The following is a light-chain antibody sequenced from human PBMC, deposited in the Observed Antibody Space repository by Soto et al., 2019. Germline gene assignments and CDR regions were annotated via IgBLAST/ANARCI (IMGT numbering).Light chain of an antibody. CDR1: QSISTW. V-gene: IGKV1-5*01. CDR2: DSS. CDR3: QQYGSFSST. Sequence: IQLTQSPSFLSASVGDRVTSTCRASQSISTWLAWYQQKPGRAPKLLIYDSSSLESGVPSRFSGSGSGTEFSLTISSLQPDDFATYYCQQYGSFSSTFGQGTRLE. J-gene: IGKJ5*01.